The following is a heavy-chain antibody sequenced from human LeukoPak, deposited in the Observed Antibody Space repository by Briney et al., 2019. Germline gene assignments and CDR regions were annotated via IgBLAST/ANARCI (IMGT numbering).Heavy chain of an antibody. V-gene: IGHV3-11*04. CDR2: ISSSGSTI. CDR1: GFTFSDYY. Sequence: GGSLRLSCAASGFTFSDYYMSWIRQAPGKGLEWVSYISSSGSTIYYADSVKGRFTISRGSAKNSLYLQMNSLRAEDTAVYYCAREMEPYMTTVTTHVWGQGTTVTVSS. CDR3: AREMEPYMTTVTTHV. D-gene: IGHD4-11*01. J-gene: IGHJ6*02.